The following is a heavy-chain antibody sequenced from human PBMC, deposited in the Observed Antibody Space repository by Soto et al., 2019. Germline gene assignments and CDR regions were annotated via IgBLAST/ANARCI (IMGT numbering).Heavy chain of an antibody. CDR3: SRQASDFWSGKPQYYMDV. V-gene: IGHV3-73*01. Sequence: EVQLVESGGGLVQPGGSLKLSCAASGFTFSGSAMHLVRQASGQGLEWVGRIRSKPNNYATEYGSSGKGRFTISRDDSKNTADLQMNSLNTEDTAVYYCSRQASDFWSGKPQYYMDVWGKGTTVTVSS. CDR2: IRSKPNNYAT. CDR1: GFTFSGSA. J-gene: IGHJ6*03. D-gene: IGHD3-3*01.